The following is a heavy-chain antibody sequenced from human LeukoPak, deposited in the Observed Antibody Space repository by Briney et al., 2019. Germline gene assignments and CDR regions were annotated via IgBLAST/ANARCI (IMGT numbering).Heavy chain of an antibody. D-gene: IGHD3-16*02. CDR3: TTDLRS. V-gene: IGHV3-15*01. Sequence: GGSLRLSCVASGLTFTNAWMTWVRQAPGKGLEWVGLIKSKTDGGTTGYAAPVKGRFTISRDDSKNTLSLQMNRLKTEDTALYYCTTDLRSWGQGALVTVSS. CDR2: IKSKTDGGTT. CDR1: GLTFTNAW. J-gene: IGHJ4*02.